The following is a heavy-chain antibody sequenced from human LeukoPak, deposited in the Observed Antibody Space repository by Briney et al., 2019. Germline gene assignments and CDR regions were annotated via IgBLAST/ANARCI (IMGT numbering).Heavy chain of an antibody. V-gene: IGHV4-34*01. CDR1: GGSFSGYY. J-gene: IGHJ6*02. Sequence: SETLSLTCAVYGGSFSGYYWSWIRQPPGKGLEWIGEINHSGSTNYSPSLKSRVTISVDTSKNQFSLKLSSVTAADTAVYYCATIPAARYYYYYGMDVWGQGTTVTVSS. CDR3: ATIPAARYYYYYGMDV. D-gene: IGHD2-2*01. CDR2: INHSGST.